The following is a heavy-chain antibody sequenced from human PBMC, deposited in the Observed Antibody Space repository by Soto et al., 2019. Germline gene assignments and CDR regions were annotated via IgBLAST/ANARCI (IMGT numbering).Heavy chain of an antibody. CDR2: IYYSGST. J-gene: IGHJ4*02. Sequence: PSETLSLTCTVSGGSISSYYWSWIRQPPGKGLEWIGYIYYSGSTNYNPSLKSRVTISVDTSKNQFSLKLSSVTAVDTAVYYCARLRRWSLLFDYWGQGTLVTVSS. CDR1: GGSISSYY. V-gene: IGHV4-59*01. CDR3: ARLRRWSLLFDY. D-gene: IGHD2-21*01.